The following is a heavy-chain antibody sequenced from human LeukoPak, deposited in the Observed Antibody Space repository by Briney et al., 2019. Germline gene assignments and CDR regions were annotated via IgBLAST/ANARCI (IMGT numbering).Heavy chain of an antibody. CDR1: GFTVSDHY. Sequence: GSLRLSCAASGFTVSDHYIDWVRQPPGKGLEWIGNIYHSGSTYYNPSLKSRGTISLDTSKRQFSLKLSSVTAADTAVYYCARGTNYSGSFDYWGQGTLVTVSS. CDR3: ARGTNYSGSFDY. CDR2: IYHSGST. D-gene: IGHD1-26*01. V-gene: IGHV4-38-2*01. J-gene: IGHJ4*02.